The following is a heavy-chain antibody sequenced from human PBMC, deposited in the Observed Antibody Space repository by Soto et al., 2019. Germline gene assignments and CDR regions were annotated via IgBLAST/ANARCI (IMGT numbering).Heavy chain of an antibody. D-gene: IGHD1-1*01. CDR3: ATWHEREHAFVV. J-gene: IGHJ3*01. CDR2: LYDVDGS. V-gene: IGHV3-53*01. CDR1: GLTISGKKY. Sequence: DVQLVESGEGLIQPGASLRLSGAAFGLTISGKKYVAWVSQAPGKGLEWVSALYDVDGSFYADSVTGRFTTSSDSSKTTVYLQMNDLRPDDTAVYYCATWHEREHAFVVWGQGTTVTISS.